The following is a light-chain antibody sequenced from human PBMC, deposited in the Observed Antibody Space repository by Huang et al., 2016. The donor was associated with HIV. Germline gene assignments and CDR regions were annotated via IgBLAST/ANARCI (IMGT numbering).Light chain of an antibody. V-gene: IGKV3-15*01. CDR1: QSVSSN. CDR2: GAS. Sequence: EIVMTQSPATLSVSPGERATLSCRASQSVSSNLAWYQQKPGQAPRLLIYGASTRATGSPARFSCSGSGTEFTLTISNLQSEDFTVYFCQQYNNWPPWTFGQGTKVEIK. J-gene: IGKJ1*01. CDR3: QQYNNWPPWT.